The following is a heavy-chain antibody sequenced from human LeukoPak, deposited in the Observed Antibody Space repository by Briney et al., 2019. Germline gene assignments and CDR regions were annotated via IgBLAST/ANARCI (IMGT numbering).Heavy chain of an antibody. D-gene: IGHD3-10*01. CDR3: AKSRGGFDF. Sequence: GGSLRLSCAASRFTFSSYAMSWVRQAPGKGLEWVSDINGSGGRTNYADSVKGRFTISRDNSKNTLYLQMNSLRADDTAVYYCAKSRGGFDFWGQGTLVTVSS. V-gene: IGHV3-23*01. CDR1: RFTFSSYA. CDR2: INGSGGRT. J-gene: IGHJ4*02.